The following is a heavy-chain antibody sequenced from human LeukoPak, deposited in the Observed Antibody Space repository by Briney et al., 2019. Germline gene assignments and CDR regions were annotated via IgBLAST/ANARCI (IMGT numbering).Heavy chain of an antibody. D-gene: IGHD5-12*01. V-gene: IGHV4-34*01. J-gene: IGHJ4*02. CDR1: GGSFSGYY. CDR3: ARRNGQDIVATFRRRYYFDY. CDR2: INHSGST. Sequence: SETLSLTCAVYGGSFSGYYWSWIRQPPGKGLEWIGEINHSGSTNYNPSLKSRVTISINTSKNQFSLKLSSVTAADTAVYYCARRNGQDIVATFRRRYYFDYWGQGTLVTASS.